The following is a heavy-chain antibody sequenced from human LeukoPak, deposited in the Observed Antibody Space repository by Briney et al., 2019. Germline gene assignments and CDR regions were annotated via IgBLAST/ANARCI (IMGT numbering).Heavy chain of an antibody. V-gene: IGHV3-48*03. J-gene: IGHJ4*02. Sequence: PGGSLRLSCAASGFTFSSYEMNWVRQAPGKGLEWVSYISSSGGTTYYADSVKGRFTISRDTSKNTLFLQMNSLRAEDTAVYYCAKMQPSEADYFDYWGQGTLVTVSS. CDR1: GFTFSSYE. CDR3: AKMQPSEADYFDY. D-gene: IGHD6-13*01. CDR2: ISSSGGTT.